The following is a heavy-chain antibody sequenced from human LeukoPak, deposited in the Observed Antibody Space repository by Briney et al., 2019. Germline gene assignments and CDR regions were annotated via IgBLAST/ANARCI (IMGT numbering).Heavy chain of an antibody. CDR3: ASASRGLRYFDWLLSPFDY. J-gene: IGHJ4*02. V-gene: IGHV4-34*01. CDR2: INHSGST. CDR1: GGSFSGYY. Sequence: SETLSLTCAVYGGSFSGYYWSWIRQPPGKGLEWIGEINHSGSTNYNPSLKSRVTISVDTSKNQFSLKLSSVTAADTAVYYCASASRGLRYFDWLLSPFDYWGQGTLVTVSS. D-gene: IGHD3-9*01.